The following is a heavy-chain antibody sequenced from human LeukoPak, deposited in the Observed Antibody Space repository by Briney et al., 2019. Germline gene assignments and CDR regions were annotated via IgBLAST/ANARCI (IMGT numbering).Heavy chain of an antibody. CDR3: ARCLYSATSGLCFDY. V-gene: IGHV3-23*01. CDR2: ISGSGGST. CDR1: GFTFSSYA. Sequence: GGSLRLSCAASGFTFSSYAMSWVRQAPGKGLEWVSAISGSGGSTYYADSVKGRFTISRDNSKNTLYLQMNSLRAEDTAVYYCARCLYSATSGLCFDYWGQGTLVTVSS. J-gene: IGHJ4*02. D-gene: IGHD3-16*01.